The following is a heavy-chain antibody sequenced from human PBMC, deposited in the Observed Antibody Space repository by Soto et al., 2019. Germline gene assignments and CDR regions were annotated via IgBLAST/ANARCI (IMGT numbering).Heavy chain of an antibody. CDR2: IRNRPNSYTT. CDR1: GFTFSDHY. CDR3: VRDWGRGFYFDY. Sequence: GGSLRLSCAASGFTFSDHYMDWVRQAPGKGLEWVGRIRNRPNSYTTQYAASVKGRFAVLRDDSENLVYLQMNDLKTEDTAVYYCVRDWGRGFYFDYWGQGAKVTAPQ. V-gene: IGHV3-72*01. J-gene: IGHJ4*02. D-gene: IGHD7-27*01.